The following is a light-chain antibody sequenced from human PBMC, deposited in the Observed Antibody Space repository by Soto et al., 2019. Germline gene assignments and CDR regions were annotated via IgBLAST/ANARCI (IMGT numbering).Light chain of an antibody. CDR1: QGISNY. Sequence: DLQMTQSPSSLSAAVGDRVTITSRAGQGISNYSAWFQQKPGKVPNLLIYGASTLQSVVPSRFSGSGSGTDFTLTIRSLQPEDVATSYCQKYSSAPLTFGGGTKVQIK. CDR3: QKYSSAPLT. V-gene: IGKV1-27*01. CDR2: GAS. J-gene: IGKJ4*01.